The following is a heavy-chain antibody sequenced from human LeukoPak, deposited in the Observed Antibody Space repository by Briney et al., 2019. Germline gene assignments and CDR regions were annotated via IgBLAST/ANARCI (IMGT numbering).Heavy chain of an antibody. CDR3: ARHVPSGLRIVVVTSDWYFDL. V-gene: IGHV4-39*01. CDR1: GGSISSSRYY. D-gene: IGHD2-21*02. CDR2: IYYSGSP. Sequence: SETLSLTCTVSGGSISSSRYYWGWIRHPPGKGLECIGDIYYSGSPNYNPPLKSRVPVTVDTSRNQFSLKLSYVTAADTAVYDCARHVPSGLRIVVVTSDWYFDLWGRGTLVTVSS. J-gene: IGHJ2*01.